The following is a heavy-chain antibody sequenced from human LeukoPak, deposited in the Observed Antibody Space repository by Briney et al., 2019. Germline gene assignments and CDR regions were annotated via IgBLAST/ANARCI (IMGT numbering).Heavy chain of an antibody. D-gene: IGHD1-26*01. J-gene: IGHJ4*02. CDR2: ISAYNGKT. Sequence: GASLNVSCKASGYTFTTTYINWARQAPGQGLEWMGWISAYNGKTNYAQKFQGRVTMTTDSSTSTAYMDLTSLRSDDTAVYYCARGGTYYPCIDYWGQGTLVTVSS. CDR1: GYTFTTTY. CDR3: ARGGTYYPCIDY. V-gene: IGHV1-18*01.